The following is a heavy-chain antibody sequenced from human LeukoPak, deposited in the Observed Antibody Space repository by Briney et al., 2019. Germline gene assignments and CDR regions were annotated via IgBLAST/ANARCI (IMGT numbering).Heavy chain of an antibody. CDR2: IKSKTGGGTT. J-gene: IGHJ4*02. CDR1: GFTFSNAW. V-gene: IGHV3-15*01. D-gene: IGHD3-3*01. Sequence: GGSLRLSCAASGFTFSNAWMSWVRQAPGKGLEWVGRIKSKTGGGTTDYAAPVKGRFTISRDDSKNTLYLQMNSLKTEDTAVYYCTTDLYYDFWSGYSRFDYWGQGTLVTVSS. CDR3: TTDLYYDFWSGYSRFDY.